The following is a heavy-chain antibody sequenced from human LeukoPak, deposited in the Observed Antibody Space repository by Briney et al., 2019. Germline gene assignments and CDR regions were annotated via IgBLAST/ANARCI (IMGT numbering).Heavy chain of an antibody. CDR1: GFTFSSYS. CDR3: ARDEVLEWSPAFDI. Sequence: GGSLRLSCAASGFTFSSYSMNWVRQAPGKGLEWVSYISSSSSTIYYADSVKGRFTISRDNAKNSLYLQMNSLRDEDTAVYYCARDEVLEWSPAFDIWGQGTMVIVSS. D-gene: IGHD3-3*01. J-gene: IGHJ3*02. CDR2: ISSSSSTI. V-gene: IGHV3-48*02.